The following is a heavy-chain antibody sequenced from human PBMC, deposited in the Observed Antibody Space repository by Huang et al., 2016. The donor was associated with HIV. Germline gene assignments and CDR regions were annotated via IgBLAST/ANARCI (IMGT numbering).Heavy chain of an antibody. J-gene: IGHJ6*02. V-gene: IGHV3-7*01. CDR2: IKQDESEK. CDR1: TFTFGVYW. Sequence: VESGGRLVQPGGSIRLSCVGSTFTFGVYWMSWVRKSTGKGREWVANIKQDESEKYYVESVKGRFNISRDNAKKVLFLEMNNVRVEDTATYYCATKTAAMDIWGQGTTVTVS. D-gene: IGHD1-7*01. CDR3: ATKTAAMDI.